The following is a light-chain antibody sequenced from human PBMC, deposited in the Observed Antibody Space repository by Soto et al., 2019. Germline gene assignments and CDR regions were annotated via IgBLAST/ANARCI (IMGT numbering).Light chain of an antibody. CDR2: GAS. CDR1: QSVSSNY. CDR3: QQCGSSPLT. V-gene: IGKV3-20*01. J-gene: IGKJ4*01. Sequence: EIVLTQSPGTLSLSPGERATLSCRASQSVSSNYLAWYQQKPGQAPRLLIYGASSRATGIPDRFSGSGSGTDFTLTTSRLEPADFAVYYCQQCGSSPLTFGGGTKVEIK.